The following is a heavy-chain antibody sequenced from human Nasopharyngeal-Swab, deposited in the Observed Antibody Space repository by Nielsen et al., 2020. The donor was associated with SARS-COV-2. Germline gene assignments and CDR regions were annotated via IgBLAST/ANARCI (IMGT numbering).Heavy chain of an antibody. Sequence: GESLKISCAASGFTFSSYAMSWVRQAPGKGLEWVSAISGSGGSTYYADSVKGRFTISRDNSKNTLYLQMNSLRAEDTAVYYCAKDGAGYCSSTSCFSNWFDPWGQGTLVTVSS. D-gene: IGHD2-2*01. CDR1: GFTFSSYA. CDR3: AKDGAGYCSSTSCFSNWFDP. J-gene: IGHJ5*02. V-gene: IGHV3-23*01. CDR2: ISGSGGST.